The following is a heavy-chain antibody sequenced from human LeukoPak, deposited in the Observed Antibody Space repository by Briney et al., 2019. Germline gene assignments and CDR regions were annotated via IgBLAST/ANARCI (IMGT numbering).Heavy chain of an antibody. J-gene: IGHJ4*02. V-gene: IGHV3-30*18. CDR2: ISYAGSNK. CDR3: AKGGPRYCSGGSCDYFDY. CDR1: GFTFSSYG. D-gene: IGHD2-15*01. Sequence: GGSLRLSCAASGFTFSSYGMHWVRQAPGKGLEWVAVISYAGSNKYYADSVKGRFTISRDNSKNTLYLQMNSLRAEDTAVYYCAKGGPRYCSGGSCDYFDYWGQGTLVTVSS.